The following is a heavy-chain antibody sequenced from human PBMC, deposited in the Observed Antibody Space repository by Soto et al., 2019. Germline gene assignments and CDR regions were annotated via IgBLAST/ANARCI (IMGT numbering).Heavy chain of an antibody. J-gene: IGHJ4*02. CDR2: ISAYNGNT. V-gene: IGHV1-18*01. CDR1: GYTFTSYG. D-gene: IGHD2-15*01. CDR3: ARTWSGYCTGGRCYPPGDY. Sequence: ASVKVSCKASGYTFTSYGISWVRQAPGQGLEWMGWISAYNGNTNYAQKLQGRVTMTTDTSTSTAYMELKSLRSDDTAVYYCARTWSGYCTGGRCYPPGDYWGQGTLVTVSS.